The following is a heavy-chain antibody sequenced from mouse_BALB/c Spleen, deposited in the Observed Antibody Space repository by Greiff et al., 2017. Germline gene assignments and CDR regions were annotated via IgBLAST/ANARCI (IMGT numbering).Heavy chain of an antibody. V-gene: IGHV6-6*01. CDR3: TRGWLYAMDD. CDR1: GFTFSDAC. Sequence: EVQLVDSGGGLVQPGGSMKLSCAASGFTFSDACMDWVRQSPEKGLEWVAEIRSKANNHATYYAESVKGRFTISRDDSKSSVYLQRSSLRAEDTGIYYCTRGWLYAMDDWGEGTSVTVSS. CDR2: IRSKANNHAT. D-gene: IGHD2-3*01. J-gene: IGHJ4*01.